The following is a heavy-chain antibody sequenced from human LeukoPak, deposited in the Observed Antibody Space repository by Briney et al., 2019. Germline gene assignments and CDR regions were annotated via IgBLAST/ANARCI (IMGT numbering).Heavy chain of an antibody. D-gene: IGHD6-13*01. CDR3: ARTYRSSWYRGHYFDY. V-gene: IGHV3-48*04. Sequence: GGSLRLSCAASGFTFSSYSMNWVRQAPGKGLEWVSSISSSSSTIYYADSVKGRFTISRDNAKNSLYLQMNSLRAEDTAVYYCARTYRSSWYRGHYFDYWGQGTLVTVSS. CDR1: GFTFSSYS. CDR2: ISSSSSTI. J-gene: IGHJ4*02.